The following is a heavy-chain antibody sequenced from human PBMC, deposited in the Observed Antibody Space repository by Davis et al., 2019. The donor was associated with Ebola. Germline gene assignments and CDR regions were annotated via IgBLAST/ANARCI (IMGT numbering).Heavy chain of an antibody. CDR2: INPNDGRT. CDR3: ARVPLYGSLMGDY. J-gene: IGHJ4*02. Sequence: AASVKVSCKASGYTFRRYGISWVRQAPGQGLEWMGMINPNDGRTIYAQKFQGRVTMTTDTSTSTAYMELRSLKSDDTAVYYCARVPLYGSLMGDYWGQGTLVTVSS. D-gene: IGHD6-19*01. CDR1: GYTFRRYG. V-gene: IGHV1-18*04.